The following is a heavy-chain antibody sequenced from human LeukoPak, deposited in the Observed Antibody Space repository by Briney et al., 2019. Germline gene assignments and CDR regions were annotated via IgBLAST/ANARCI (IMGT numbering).Heavy chain of an antibody. D-gene: IGHD6-13*01. V-gene: IGHV3-20*01. CDR1: GFTFDDYG. J-gene: IGHJ6*02. Sequence: GGSLRLSCAASGFTFDDYGMSWVRQAPGKGLEWVSGINWNGGSTGYADSVKGRFTISRDNAKNSLYLQMNSLRAEDTALYHCAIAYSSSWYGPGGYYYGMDVWGQGTTVTVSS. CDR3: AIAYSSSWYGPGGYYYGMDV. CDR2: INWNGGST.